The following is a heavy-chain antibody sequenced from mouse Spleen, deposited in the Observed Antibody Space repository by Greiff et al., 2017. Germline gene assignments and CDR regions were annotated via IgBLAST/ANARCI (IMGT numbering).Heavy chain of an antibody. V-gene: IGHV1-55*01. Sequence: QVQLQQSGAELVKPGASVKMSCKASGYTFTSYWITWVKQRPGQGLEWIGDIYPGSGSTNYNEKFKSKATLTVDTSSSTAYMQLSSLTSEDSAVYYCARGGVYYGDYPAYWGQGTLVTVSA. D-gene: IGHD2-13*01. CDR2: IYPGSGST. CDR1: GYTFTSYW. CDR3: ARGGVYYGDYPAY. J-gene: IGHJ3*01.